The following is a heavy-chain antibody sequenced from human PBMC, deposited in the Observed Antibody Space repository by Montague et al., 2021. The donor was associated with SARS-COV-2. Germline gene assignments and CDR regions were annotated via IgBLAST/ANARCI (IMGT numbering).Heavy chain of an antibody. V-gene: IGHV3-7*05. J-gene: IGHJ6*03. CDR2: IKQDGSEK. CDR1: GFTFSSYW. D-gene: IGHD2-15*01. CDR3: AREVLGYCSGDSCSHHLGYYYYYMDV. Sequence: SLRLSCAASGFTFSSYWMSWVRQAPGKGLEWVANIKQDGSEKYYVDSVKGRFTISRDNAKSSLYLQMNSLRAEDTAVYYCAREVLGYCSGDSCSHHLGYYYYYMDVWGKGTTVTVSS.